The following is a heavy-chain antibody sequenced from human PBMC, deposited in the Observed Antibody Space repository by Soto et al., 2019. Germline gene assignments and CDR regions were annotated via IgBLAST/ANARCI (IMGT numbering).Heavy chain of an antibody. CDR3: AREIEVDTAMVAQYYFDY. CDR1: GGTFSSYT. V-gene: IGHV1-69*04. D-gene: IGHD5-18*01. CDR2: IIPILGIA. J-gene: IGHJ4*02. Sequence: GASVKVSCKASGGTFSSYTISWVRQAPGQGLEWMGRIIPILGIANYAQKFQGRVTITADKSTSTAYMELSSLRSEDTAVYYCAREIEVDTAMVAQYYFDYSGQATLVTVSS.